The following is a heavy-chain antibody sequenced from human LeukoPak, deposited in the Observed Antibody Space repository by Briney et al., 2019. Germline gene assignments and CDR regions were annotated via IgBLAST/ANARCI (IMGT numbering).Heavy chain of an antibody. Sequence: SETLSLTCAVSGYSISSGYDWGWIRQPPGKGLEWIGSIYHNGNTYYNPSLKSRVTISVDTSNNQFSLKLSSVTAADTAVSYCAREYSSSSRAFDIWGQGTMVTVSS. CDR3: AREYSSSSRAFDI. V-gene: IGHV4-38-2*02. CDR2: IYHNGNT. D-gene: IGHD6-6*01. CDR1: GYSISSGYD. J-gene: IGHJ3*02.